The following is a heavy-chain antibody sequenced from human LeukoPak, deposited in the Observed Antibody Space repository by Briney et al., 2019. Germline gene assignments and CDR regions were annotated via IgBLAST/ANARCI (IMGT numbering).Heavy chain of an antibody. CDR3: ARSNGRNSASYYDGMHV. D-gene: IGHD4-23*01. Sequence: ASVKVSCKASGGTFSSYTISWVRQAPGQGLEWMGRIIPILGVANYAQKIQGRVTITADKSTTTAYMELSSLRSEDTAVYYCARSNGRNSASYYDGMHVWGQGTSVTVSS. J-gene: IGHJ6*02. V-gene: IGHV1-69*02. CDR1: GGTFSSYT. CDR2: IIPILGVA.